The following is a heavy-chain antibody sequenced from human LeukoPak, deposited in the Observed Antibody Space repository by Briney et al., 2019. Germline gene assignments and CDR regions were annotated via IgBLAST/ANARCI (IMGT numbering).Heavy chain of an antibody. CDR3: AKDRYYYDSSGYPVDY. J-gene: IGHJ4*02. CDR1: GFTFSSYA. D-gene: IGHD3-22*01. CDR2: ISYDGSNK. V-gene: IGHV3-30*18. Sequence: GGSLRLSCAASGFTFSSYAMHWVRQAPGKGLEWVAVISYDGSNKYYADSVKGRFTISRDNSKNTLYLQMNSLRAEDTAVYYCAKDRYYYDSSGYPVDYWGQGTLVTVSS.